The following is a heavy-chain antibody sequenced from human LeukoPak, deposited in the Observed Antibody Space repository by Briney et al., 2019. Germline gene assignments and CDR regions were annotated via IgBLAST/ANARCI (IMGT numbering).Heavy chain of an antibody. V-gene: IGHV4-39*07. Sequence: SETLSLTCTVSGGSISSSSYYWGWIRQPPGKGLEWIGSIYYSGSTYYNPSLKSRVTISVDTSKNQFSLKLSSVTAADTAVYYCASVHGSGRVAATVGNWGQGTLVTVSS. CDR2: IYYSGST. CDR3: ASVHGSGRVAATVGN. CDR1: GGSISSSSYY. J-gene: IGHJ4*02. D-gene: IGHD2-15*01.